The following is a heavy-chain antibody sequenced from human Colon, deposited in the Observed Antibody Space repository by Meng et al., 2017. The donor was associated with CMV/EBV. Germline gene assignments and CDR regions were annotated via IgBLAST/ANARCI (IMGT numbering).Heavy chain of an antibody. V-gene: IGHV1-2*02. D-gene: IGHD1-26*01. CDR3: ARDPSGSRVPFDY. CDR1: GYTFSDYH. Sequence: QVQLVQSGVEVKKPGASVKVSCKPSGYTFSDYHIHWVRQAPGQGLEWMGWINSNSGATDYAQKFQGRFTMTRDTSITTVYMELSSLRSDDTAVYYCARDPSGSRVPFDYWGQGSLVTASS. J-gene: IGHJ4*02. CDR2: INSNSGAT.